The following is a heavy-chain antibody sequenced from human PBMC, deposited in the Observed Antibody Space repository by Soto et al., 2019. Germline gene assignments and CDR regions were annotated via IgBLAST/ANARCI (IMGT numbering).Heavy chain of an antibody. CDR2: ISAYNGNT. CDR3: ARVHGTYYDILTGLWGGHFDF. V-gene: IGHV1-18*01. D-gene: IGHD3-9*01. CDR1: GYTFTSYG. Sequence: ASVKVSCKASGYTFTSYGISWVRQAPGQGLEWMGWISAYNGNTNYAQKLQGRVTMTTDTSTSTTYMELRGLRSDDTAVYYCARVHGTYYDILTGLWGGHFDFWGQGTQVTVSS. J-gene: IGHJ4*02.